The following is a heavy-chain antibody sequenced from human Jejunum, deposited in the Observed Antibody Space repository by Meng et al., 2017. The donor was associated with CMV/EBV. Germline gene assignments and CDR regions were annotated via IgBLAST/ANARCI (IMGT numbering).Heavy chain of an antibody. V-gene: IGHV3-30*02. Sequence: SCVSVSSSGVHGVREPRGRGVGWVEFIRYGRRYDYHADSMKGRFTISRDNCKNTQYLQMSGLRREDTTIYYCMKVEVRVPSHHFDYWGQGTLVTVSS. J-gene: IGHJ4*02. CDR3: MKVEVRVPSHHFDY. CDR1: CVSVSSSG. CDR2: IRYGRRYD. D-gene: IGHD3-22*01.